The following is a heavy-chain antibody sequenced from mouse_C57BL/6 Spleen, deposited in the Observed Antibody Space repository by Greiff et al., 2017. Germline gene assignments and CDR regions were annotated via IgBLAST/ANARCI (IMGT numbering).Heavy chain of an antibody. J-gene: IGHJ3*01. D-gene: IGHD1-1*01. CDR3: ASPSHYYGSSPFAY. Sequence: QVQLQQSGPGLVAPSQSLSITCTVSGFSLTSYGVDWVRQSPGKGLEWLGVIWGVGSTNYNSALKSRLSISKDNSKSQVFLKMNSLQTDDTAMYYCASPSHYYGSSPFAYWGQGTLVTVSA. CDR1: GFSLTSYG. V-gene: IGHV2-6*01. CDR2: IWGVGST.